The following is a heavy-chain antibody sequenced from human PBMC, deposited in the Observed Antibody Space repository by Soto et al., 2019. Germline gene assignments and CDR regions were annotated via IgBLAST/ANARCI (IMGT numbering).Heavy chain of an antibody. J-gene: IGHJ5*02. D-gene: IGHD3-16*01. CDR1: GYTFTSYG. CDR2: ISAYNGNT. Sequence: ASVKVSCKASGYTFTSYGISWVRQAPGQGLEWMGWISAYNGNTNYAQKLQGRVTMTTDTSTSTAYMELRSLRSDDTAVYYCARDQRCEFGTYNSYEPWGQGTLVTLSS. V-gene: IGHV1-18*01. CDR3: ARDQRCEFGTYNSYEP.